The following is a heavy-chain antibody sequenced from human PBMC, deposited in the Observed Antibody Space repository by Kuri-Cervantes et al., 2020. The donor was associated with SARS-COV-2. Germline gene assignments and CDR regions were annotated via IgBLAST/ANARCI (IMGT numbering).Heavy chain of an antibody. D-gene: IGHD3-16*01. Sequence: SVKVSRKASGGTFSSYAISWVRQAPGQGLEWMGGIIPIFGTANYAQKFQGRVTITADESTSTAYMELSSLRSEDTAVYYCASLGDAGDLSPPFDYWGQGTLVTVSS. CDR1: GGTFSSYA. CDR3: ASLGDAGDLSPPFDY. J-gene: IGHJ4*02. V-gene: IGHV1-69*13. CDR2: IIPIFGTA.